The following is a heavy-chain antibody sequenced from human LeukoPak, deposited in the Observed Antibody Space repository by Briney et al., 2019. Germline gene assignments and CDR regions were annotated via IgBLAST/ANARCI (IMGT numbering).Heavy chain of an antibody. J-gene: IGHJ4*02. CDR1: GFTFSSYW. CDR2: LSGSGGIT. V-gene: IGHV3-23*01. CDR3: AKSKLGMARFDY. Sequence: PGGSLRLSCAASGFTFSSYWMSWVRQAPGKGLEWVSGLSGSGGITYYADSVKGRFTISRDNSKNTMYLQMNSLRAEDTAVYYCAKSKLGMARFDYWGQGTLVTVSS. D-gene: IGHD7-27*01.